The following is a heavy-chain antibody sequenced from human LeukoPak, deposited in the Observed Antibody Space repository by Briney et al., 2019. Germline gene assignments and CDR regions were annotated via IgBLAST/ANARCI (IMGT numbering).Heavy chain of an antibody. J-gene: IGHJ4*02. CDR3: ASVAGSWYRG. CDR1: GYTFTRYY. CDR2: INPNSGVT. V-gene: IGHV1-2*06. D-gene: IGHD6-13*01. Sequence: ASVKGSCKGSGYTFTRYYMHWVRQAPGHGLEWMGQINPNSGVTHYAQKFQGRVTMTRDTSISTAYMELSRLGSDDTAVYYCASVAGSWYRGWGQGTLVTVSS.